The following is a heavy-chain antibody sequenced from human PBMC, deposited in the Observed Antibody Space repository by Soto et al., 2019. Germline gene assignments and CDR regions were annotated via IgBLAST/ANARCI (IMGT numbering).Heavy chain of an antibody. Sequence: ASVKVSCKASGGTFSSYAISWVRQAPGQGLEWMGGIIHIFGTANYAQKFQGRVTITADESTSTAYMELSSLRSEDTAVYYCARADYSNYGPLDYWGQGTLVTVSS. CDR2: IIHIFGTA. CDR3: ARADYSNYGPLDY. D-gene: IGHD4-4*01. CDR1: GGTFSSYA. J-gene: IGHJ4*02. V-gene: IGHV1-69*13.